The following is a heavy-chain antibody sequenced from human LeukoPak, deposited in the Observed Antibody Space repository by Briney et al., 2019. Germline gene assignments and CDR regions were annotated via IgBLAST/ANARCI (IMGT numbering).Heavy chain of an antibody. CDR3: ARAPPYGDYVRWFDP. CDR1: GGSFSGYY. CDR2: INHSGST. V-gene: IGHV4-34*01. Sequence: ASETLSLTCAVYGGSFSGYYWSWLRQPPGKGLEWIGEINHSGSTNYNPSLKSRVTISVDTSKNQFSLKLSSVTAADTAVYYCARAPPYGDYVRWFDPWGQGTLVTVSS. D-gene: IGHD4-17*01. J-gene: IGHJ5*02.